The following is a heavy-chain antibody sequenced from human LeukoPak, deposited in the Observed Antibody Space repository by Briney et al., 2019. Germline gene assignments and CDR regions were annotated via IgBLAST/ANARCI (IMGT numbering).Heavy chain of an antibody. V-gene: IGHV3-30-3*01. CDR2: ISYDGSNK. D-gene: IGHD4-17*01. CDR1: RFTFSSYA. Sequence: GGSLRLSCAASRFTFSSYAMHWVRQAPGKGLEWVAVISYDGSNKYYADSVKGRFTISRDNSKNTLYLQMNSLRAEDTAVYYCARDLGYGDYSLDYWGQGTLVTVSS. J-gene: IGHJ4*02. CDR3: ARDLGYGDYSLDY.